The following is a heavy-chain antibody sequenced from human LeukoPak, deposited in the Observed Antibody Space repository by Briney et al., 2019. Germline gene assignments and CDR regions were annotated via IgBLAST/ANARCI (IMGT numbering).Heavy chain of an antibody. Sequence: GASVKVSCEASGYSFSGNYMHWVRQAPGQGLEWMGWINPNSGGTNYAQKFQGRVTMTRDTSISTAYMELSRLRSDDTAVYYCARDGSSGSYYKFSYWGQGTLVTVSS. D-gene: IGHD3-10*01. CDR1: GYSFSGNY. V-gene: IGHV1-2*02. CDR2: INPNSGGT. J-gene: IGHJ4*02. CDR3: ARDGSSGSYYKFSY.